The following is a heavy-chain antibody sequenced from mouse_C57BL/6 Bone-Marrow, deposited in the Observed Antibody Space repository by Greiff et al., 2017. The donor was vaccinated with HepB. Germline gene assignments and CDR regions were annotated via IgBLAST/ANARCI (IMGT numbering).Heavy chain of an antibody. Sequence: QVQLQQPGAELVRPGSSVKLSCKASGYTFTSYWMHWVKQRPIQGLEWIGNIDPSDSETHYNQKFKAKATLTVDKSSSTAYMQLSSLTSEDSAVYYWAREATTGLAKDYFDYWGQGTTLTFSS. V-gene: IGHV1-52*01. CDR3: AREATTGLAKDYFDY. CDR1: GYTFTSYW. J-gene: IGHJ2*01. D-gene: IGHD1-1*01. CDR2: IDPSDSET.